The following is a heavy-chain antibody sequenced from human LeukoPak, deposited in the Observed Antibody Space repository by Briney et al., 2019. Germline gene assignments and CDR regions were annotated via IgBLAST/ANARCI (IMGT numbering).Heavy chain of an antibody. CDR2: TYYRSKWYN. D-gene: IGHD2-2*01. Sequence: SQTLSLTCAISGDSVSSNSAAWNWIRQSPSRGLECLGRTYYRSKWYNDYAVSVKSRITINPDTSKNQFSLQLNSVTPEDTAVYYCARWRYCSSTSCYSYFDYWGQGTLVTVSS. CDR1: GDSVSSNSAA. J-gene: IGHJ4*02. V-gene: IGHV6-1*01. CDR3: ARWRYCSSTSCYSYFDY.